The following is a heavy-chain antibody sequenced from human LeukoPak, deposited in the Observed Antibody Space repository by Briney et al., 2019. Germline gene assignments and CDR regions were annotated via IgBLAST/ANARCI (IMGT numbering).Heavy chain of an antibody. CDR2: TYYSGST. V-gene: IGHV4-39*01. Sequence: PSETLSLTCTVSGGSISNSSYYWGWIRQPPGKGLEWIGSTYYSGSTYYNPSLKSRVTISVDTSKNQFSLKLSSVTAADTAVYYCARRKLWAFDYWGQGTLVTVSS. CDR1: GGSISNSSYY. CDR3: ARRKLWAFDY. J-gene: IGHJ4*02. D-gene: IGHD5-18*01.